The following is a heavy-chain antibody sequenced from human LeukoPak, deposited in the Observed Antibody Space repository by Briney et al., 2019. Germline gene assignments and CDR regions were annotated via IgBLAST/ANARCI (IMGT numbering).Heavy chain of an antibody. CDR3: AKDYIAAAGAFDI. J-gene: IGHJ3*02. Sequence: GRSLRLSCAASGFTFDDYAMHWVRQAPGKGLEWVSGISWNSGSIGYADSVKGRFTISRDNAKNSLYLQMNSLRAEDTALYYCAKDYIAAAGAFDIRGQGTMVTVSS. CDR2: ISWNSGSI. V-gene: IGHV3-9*01. CDR1: GFTFDDYA. D-gene: IGHD6-13*01.